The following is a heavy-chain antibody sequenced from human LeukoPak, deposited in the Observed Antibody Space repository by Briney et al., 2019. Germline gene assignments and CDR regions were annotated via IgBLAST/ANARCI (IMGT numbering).Heavy chain of an antibody. V-gene: IGHV3-7*01. J-gene: IGHJ3*02. CDR1: GFAFSSYW. CDR3: ARGLRLKGGIVGATYAFDI. D-gene: IGHD1-26*01. Sequence: GGSLRLSCAASGFAFSSYWMSWVRQAPGKGQEWVANIKQDGSEKYYVDSVKGRFTISRDNAKNSLYLQMNSLRAEDTAVYYCARGLRLKGGIVGATYAFDIWGQGTMVTVSS. CDR2: IKQDGSEK.